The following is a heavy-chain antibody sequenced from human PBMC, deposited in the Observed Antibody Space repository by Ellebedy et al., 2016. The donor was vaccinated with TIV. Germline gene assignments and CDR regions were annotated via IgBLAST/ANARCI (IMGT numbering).Heavy chain of an antibody. Sequence: GGSLRLXXVASAFTFTNSWMSWVRQAPGKGLEWVAIINEDGSVTYYVDSVKGRFTISRDNAKNSLYLQMNSLRVEDTAVYYCTRDWGRALDIWGQGTMVTIST. V-gene: IGHV3-7*01. CDR3: TRDWGRALDI. J-gene: IGHJ3*02. D-gene: IGHD3-16*01. CDR1: AFTFTNSW. CDR2: INEDGSVT.